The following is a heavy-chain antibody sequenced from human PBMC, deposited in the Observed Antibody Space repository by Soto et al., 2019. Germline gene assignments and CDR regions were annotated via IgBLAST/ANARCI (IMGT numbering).Heavy chain of an antibody. J-gene: IGHJ4*02. Sequence: SVKVSFKASGYTFSTYGISWVRQAPGQGLEWMGWISPYNGNTNYAQKIQGRVSMTADTSTGTAYMELRSLRSDDTAVYYCAGGNYYYDSSGYYTLGYWGQGTQVTVSS. CDR3: AGGNYYYDSSGYYTLGY. V-gene: IGHV1-18*01. D-gene: IGHD3-22*01. CDR2: ISPYNGNT. CDR1: GYTFSTYG.